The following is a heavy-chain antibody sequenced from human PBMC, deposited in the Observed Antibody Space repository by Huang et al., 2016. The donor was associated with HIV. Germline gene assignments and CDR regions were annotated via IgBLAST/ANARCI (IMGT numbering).Heavy chain of an antibody. CDR2: ISAYNCTT. Sequence: QVQLVQSGAEGKKTGASGKVSCKASGYTFTSFGISWVRPAPGQGLEWMGCISAYNCTTNYSQKLQCRVTMTTVTSTSTAYMELRSLRSDDTAVYYFARERNIAADDNAFDIWGQGTMVTVSS. CDR3: ARERNIAADDNAFDI. CDR1: GYTFTSFG. V-gene: IGHV1-18*04. J-gene: IGHJ3*02. D-gene: IGHD6-13*01.